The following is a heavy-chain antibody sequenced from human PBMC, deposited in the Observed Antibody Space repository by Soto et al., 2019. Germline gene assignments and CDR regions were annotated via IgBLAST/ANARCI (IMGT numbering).Heavy chain of an antibody. CDR3: ARGLGGWYMGRSFYYYYGMDV. CDR2: INHSGST. CDR1: GGSFSGYY. D-gene: IGHD6-19*01. Sequence: SETLSLTCAVYGGSFSGYYWSWIRQPPGKGLEWIGEINHSGSTNYNPSLKSRVTISVDTSKNQFSLKLSSVTAADTAVYYCARGLGGWYMGRSFYYYYGMDVWGQGTTVTVSS. V-gene: IGHV4-34*01. J-gene: IGHJ6*02.